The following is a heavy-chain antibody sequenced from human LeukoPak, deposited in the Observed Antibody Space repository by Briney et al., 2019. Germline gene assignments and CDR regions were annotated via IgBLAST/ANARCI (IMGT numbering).Heavy chain of an antibody. D-gene: IGHD3-22*01. Sequence: SVKVSCKASGGTFSSYAISWVRQAPGQGLEWMGGIIPIFGTANYAQKFQGRVTITADESTSTAYMELGSLRSEDTAVYYCARDYYYDSSGYYSRNPFDAFDIWGQGTMVTVSS. V-gene: IGHV1-69*13. CDR3: ARDYYYDSSGYYSRNPFDAFDI. J-gene: IGHJ3*02. CDR2: IIPIFGTA. CDR1: GGTFSSYA.